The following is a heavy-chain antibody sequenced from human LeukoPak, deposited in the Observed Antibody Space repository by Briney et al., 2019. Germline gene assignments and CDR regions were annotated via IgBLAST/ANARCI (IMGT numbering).Heavy chain of an antibody. CDR2: ISGGTGGST. J-gene: IGHJ4*02. CDR3: AKRGSSSWTQFDY. Sequence: GGSLRLSCAASGFTFSSYSMNWVRQAPGKGLERVSVISGGTGGSTYYADSVKGRFTISRDNSKNTLYLQMNSLRAEDTAVYYCAKRGSSSWTQFDYWGQGTLVTVSS. V-gene: IGHV3-23*01. CDR1: GFTFSSYS. D-gene: IGHD6-13*01.